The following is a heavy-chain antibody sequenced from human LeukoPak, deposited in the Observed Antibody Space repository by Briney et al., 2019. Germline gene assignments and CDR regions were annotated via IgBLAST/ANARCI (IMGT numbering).Heavy chain of an antibody. D-gene: IGHD3-16*02. CDR2: ISGSSSYI. V-gene: IGHV3-21*01. Sequence: GGSLRLSCAASGFTFGSYSMNWVRQAPGKGLEWVSSISGSSSYIYYADSVKGRFTISRDNAKNSLYLQMNSLRAEDTAVYYCAKSFGGVIAPDYWGQGTLVTVSS. CDR3: AKSFGGVIAPDY. J-gene: IGHJ4*02. CDR1: GFTFGSYS.